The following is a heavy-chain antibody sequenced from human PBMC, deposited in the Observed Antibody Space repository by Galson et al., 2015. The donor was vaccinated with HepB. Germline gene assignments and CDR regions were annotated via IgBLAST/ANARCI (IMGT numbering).Heavy chain of an antibody. J-gene: IGHJ4*02. CDR1: GGSFSGYY. CDR3: ARGFVYSFGS. CDR2: IYYSGST. V-gene: IGHV4-31*11. D-gene: IGHD2-15*01. Sequence: LSHTCAVYGGSFSGYYWSWIRQHPGKGLEGIGYIYYSGSTYYNPSLKSRVTISVDTSKNQFSLKLSSVTAPDSAVYYCARGFVYSFGSWGQGTLVTVSS.